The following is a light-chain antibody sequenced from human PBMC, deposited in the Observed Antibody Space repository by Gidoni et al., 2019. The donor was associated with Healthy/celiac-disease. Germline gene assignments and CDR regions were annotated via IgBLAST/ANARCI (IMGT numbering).Light chain of an antibody. CDR2: DAS. CDR3: QQYDNLRIT. V-gene: IGKV1-33*01. Sequence: DIQMTQSPSSLSASVGDRVTITCQASQDISNYLNWYQQKPGKAPKLLIYDASNLETGVPSRFSGSGSGTDFTFTISSLQPEDIATYYWQQYDNLRITFGGGTKVEIK. CDR1: QDISNY. J-gene: IGKJ4*01.